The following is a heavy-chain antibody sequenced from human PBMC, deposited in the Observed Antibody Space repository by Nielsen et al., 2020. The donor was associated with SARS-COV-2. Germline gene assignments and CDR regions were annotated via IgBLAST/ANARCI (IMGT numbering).Heavy chain of an antibody. V-gene: IGHV3-7*01. CDR1: GFTFSNYW. Sequence: GESLKISCRASGFTFSNYWMTWVRQAPGKGLEWVANMKFDGSEEYYVDSVKGRFTIFRDNAKNSVYLQMNSLRAEDTAVYYCVRETTYGPYYFDYWGQGTLVTVSS. CDR2: MKFDGSEE. J-gene: IGHJ4*02. CDR3: VRETTYGPYYFDY. D-gene: IGHD1-1*01.